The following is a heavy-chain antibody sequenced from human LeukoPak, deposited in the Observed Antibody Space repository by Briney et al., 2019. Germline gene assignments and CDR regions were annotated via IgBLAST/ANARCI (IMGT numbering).Heavy chain of an antibody. J-gene: IGHJ4*02. CDR3: ATHYGSGFDY. CDR1: GGSISSYY. D-gene: IGHD3-10*01. CDR2: IYYTGST. Sequence: SETLSLTCTVSGGSISSYYWSWIRQPPGKGLEWIGYIYYTGSTNNNPSLKSRVTISVDTSKNRFSLKLSSVTAADTAVYYCATHYGSGFDYWGQGTLVTVSS. V-gene: IGHV4-59*08.